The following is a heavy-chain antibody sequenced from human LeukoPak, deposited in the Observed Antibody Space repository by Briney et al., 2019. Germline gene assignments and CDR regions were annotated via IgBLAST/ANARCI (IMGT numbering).Heavy chain of an antibody. Sequence: GGSLRLSCAASGFTFSSYGMSWVRQAPGKGLGWVSGISGSGGSIYYADSLKGRFTISKDNSKNTLYLQMNSLRAEDTAVYYCAKDHTVGATFGVYFDYWGQGTLVTVSS. V-gene: IGHV3-23*01. CDR2: ISGSGGSI. CDR1: GFTFSSYG. CDR3: AKDHTVGATFGVYFDY. J-gene: IGHJ4*02. D-gene: IGHD1-26*01.